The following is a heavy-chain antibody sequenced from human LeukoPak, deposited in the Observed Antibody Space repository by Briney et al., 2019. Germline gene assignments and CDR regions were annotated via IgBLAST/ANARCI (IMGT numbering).Heavy chain of an antibody. CDR1: GYTFTSYY. CDR3: ARELLYDSSGYYYPRAFDT. CDR2: INPSGGST. D-gene: IGHD3-22*01. J-gene: IGHJ3*02. Sequence: GASVTVSCKASGYTFTSYYMHWVRQAPGQGLEWMGIINPSGGSTIYAQKFQGRVTMTRDMSTSTVYMELSSLRSEDTAVYYCARELLYDSSGYYYPRAFDTWGQGTMVTVSS. V-gene: IGHV1-46*01.